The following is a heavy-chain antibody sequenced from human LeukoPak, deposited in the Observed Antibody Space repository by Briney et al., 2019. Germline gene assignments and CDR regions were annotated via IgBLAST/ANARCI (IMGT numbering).Heavy chain of an antibody. CDR1: GGSFSGYY. J-gene: IGHJ1*01. Sequence: SEPLSLTCAVYGGSFSGYYWSWIRQPPGKGLEWIGEINHSGSTNYNRSLKSRVTISVDTSKNQCSVKLSSVTAADTAVYYCARVGSGWYEKYFHHWGQGTLVTVSS. D-gene: IGHD6-19*01. CDR2: INHSGST. V-gene: IGHV4-34*01. CDR3: ARVGSGWYEKYFHH.